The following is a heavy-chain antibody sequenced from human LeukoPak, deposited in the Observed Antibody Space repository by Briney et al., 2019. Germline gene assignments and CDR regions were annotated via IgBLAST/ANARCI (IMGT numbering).Heavy chain of an antibody. Sequence: ASVKVSCKASGGTFSSYAISWVRQAPGQGLEWMGRIIPILGIANYAQKFQGRVTITADKPTSTAYMELSSLRSEDTAVYYCARDRREIVVVTANYYYYGMDVWGQGTTVTVSS. CDR1: GGTFSSYA. D-gene: IGHD3-22*01. V-gene: IGHV1-69*04. CDR2: IIPILGIA. CDR3: ARDRREIVVVTANYYYYGMDV. J-gene: IGHJ6*02.